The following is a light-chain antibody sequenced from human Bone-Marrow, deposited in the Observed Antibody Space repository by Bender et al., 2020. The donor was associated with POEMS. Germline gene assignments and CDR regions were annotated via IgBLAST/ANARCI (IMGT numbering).Light chain of an antibody. CDR3: AAWDDSLNVHVV. CDR2: RNN. CDR1: SSNIGTNP. V-gene: IGLV1-44*01. J-gene: IGLJ2*01. Sequence: QSVLTQPPSASGTPGQRVTISCSGSSSNIGTNPVNWYQQLPGTAPKLLIYRNNQRPSGVPDRFSASKSGTSASLAISGLRSEDEGDYYCAAWDDSLNVHVVFGGGTKLTVL.